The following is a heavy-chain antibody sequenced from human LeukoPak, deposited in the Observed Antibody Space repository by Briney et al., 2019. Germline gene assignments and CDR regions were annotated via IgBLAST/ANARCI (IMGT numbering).Heavy chain of an antibody. Sequence: GGSLTLSCAASGFTFSSYAMSWVRHAPPKGLGLVSAVSGKGGSTYYADSVTGRFTISNDNPKHTLYLQMNSLRAEDTAVYYCAKSSVPPGYRSSWYLNWGQGTLVAVCS. CDR1: GFTFSSYA. CDR3: AKSSVPPGYRSSWYLN. D-gene: IGHD6-13*01. J-gene: IGHJ4*02. CDR2: VSGKGGST. V-gene: IGHV3-23*01.